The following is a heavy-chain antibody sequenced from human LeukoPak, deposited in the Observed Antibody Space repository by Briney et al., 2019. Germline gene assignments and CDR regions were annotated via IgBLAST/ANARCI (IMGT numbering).Heavy chain of an antibody. D-gene: IGHD3-22*01. CDR1: GGTFSSYA. CDR3: ARGGYPTDDAFDI. J-gene: IGHJ3*02. V-gene: IGHV1-69*05. Sequence: SVKVSCKASGGTFSSYAISWVRQAPGQGLEWMGRIIPIFGTANYAQKFQGRVTITTDESTSTAYMELSSLRSEDTALYYCARGGYPTDDAFDIWGQGTMVTVSS. CDR2: IIPIFGTA.